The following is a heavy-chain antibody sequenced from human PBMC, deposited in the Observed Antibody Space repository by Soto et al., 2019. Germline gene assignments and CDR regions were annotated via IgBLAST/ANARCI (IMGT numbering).Heavy chain of an antibody. Sequence: QPGGSLRLSCAASGFTFDDYAMHWVRQAPGKGLEWVSGISWNSGSIGYADSVKGRFTISRDNAKNSLYLQMNSLRAEDTALYYCAKGQIPDYDILTGTPFFAYWGQGTLVTVSS. D-gene: IGHD3-9*01. J-gene: IGHJ4*02. CDR2: ISWNSGSI. CDR3: AKGQIPDYDILTGTPFFAY. CDR1: GFTFDDYA. V-gene: IGHV3-9*01.